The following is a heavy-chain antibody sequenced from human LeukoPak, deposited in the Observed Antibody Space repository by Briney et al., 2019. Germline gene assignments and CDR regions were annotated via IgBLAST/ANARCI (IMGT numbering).Heavy chain of an antibody. J-gene: IGHJ4*02. D-gene: IGHD3-22*01. CDR3: AVDLYYYDSSGHPPRD. Sequence: PSETLSLTCTVSGGSISSYYWGWIRQPPGKGLEWIGSIYYSGSTYYNPSLRSRVTISVDTSKNQFSLKLSSVTAADTAVYYCAVDLYYYDSSGHPPRDWGQGTLVTVSS. V-gene: IGHV4-39*07. CDR2: IYYSGST. CDR1: GGSISSYY.